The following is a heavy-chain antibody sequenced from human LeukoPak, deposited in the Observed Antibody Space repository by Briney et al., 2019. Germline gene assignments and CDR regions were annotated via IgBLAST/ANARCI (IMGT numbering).Heavy chain of an antibody. CDR2: IYYSGST. D-gene: IGHD6-6*01. V-gene: IGHV4-59*01. CDR3: ARDTMAARDYWLDP. J-gene: IGHJ5*02. CDR1: GGSISSYY. Sequence: PSETLSLTCTVSGGSISSYYWGWIRQPPGKGLEWIGYIYYSGSTNYNPSLKSRVTISVDTSKNQFSLKLSSVTAADTAVYYCARDTMAARDYWLDPWGQGTLVTVSS.